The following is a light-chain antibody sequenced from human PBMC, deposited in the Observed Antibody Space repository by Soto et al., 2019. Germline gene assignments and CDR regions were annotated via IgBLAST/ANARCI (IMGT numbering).Light chain of an antibody. CDR2: EVS. J-gene: IGLJ1*01. CDR3: SSYSSSSSYV. Sequence: QSALTQPPSVSGSPGQSVTISCTGTSSDVGGYNYVSWYQQHPGKAPKLMIYEVSNRPSGVSNRFSGSKSGNTASLTISGLQAEDDADYYCSSYSSSSSYVFATGTKVTVL. CDR1: SSDVGGYNY. V-gene: IGLV2-14*01.